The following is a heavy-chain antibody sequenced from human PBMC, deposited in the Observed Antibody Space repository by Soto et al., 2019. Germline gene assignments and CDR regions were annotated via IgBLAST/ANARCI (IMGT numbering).Heavy chain of an antibody. CDR3: ARAHYHDSSGPNGHAFDI. CDR2: ISDDGDKV. D-gene: IGHD3-22*01. J-gene: IGHJ3*02. V-gene: IGHV3-30-3*01. Sequence: QVQLVESGGGVVQPGRSLRLSCAASEFTFSDYAMHWVRQAPGKGLEWVAVISDDGDKVFYADSMKDRLTISRDNSKSTLFLQLTSLGPGDTALYYCARAHYHDSSGPNGHAFDIWGQGTLVTVSS. CDR1: EFTFSDYA.